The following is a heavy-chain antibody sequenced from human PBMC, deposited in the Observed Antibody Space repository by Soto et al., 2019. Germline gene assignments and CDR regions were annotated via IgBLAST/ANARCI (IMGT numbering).Heavy chain of an antibody. CDR3: TTAGQWYFWTAYYFEH. CDR2: IKPKTDRGPTT. V-gene: IGHV3-15*01. D-gene: IGHD3-3*01. J-gene: IGHJ4*02. Sequence: PXGSLRLSCSASGFVVTNAWLSWVRQAPGRGLDWVGRIKPKTDRGPTTEYAASVKGRFTLSKDDSTDMVYLQMNSLKIEDTAVYYCTTAGQWYFWTAYYFEHWGQGTPVTVSS. CDR1: GFVVTNAW.